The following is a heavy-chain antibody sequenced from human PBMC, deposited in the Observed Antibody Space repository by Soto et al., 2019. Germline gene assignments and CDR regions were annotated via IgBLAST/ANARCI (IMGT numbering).Heavy chain of an antibody. CDR1: GGSISSYY. D-gene: IGHD1-26*01. J-gene: IGHJ4*02. V-gene: IGHV4-59*08. CDR3: ARQAPSGNFDY. CDR2: IYYSGST. Sequence: SETLSLTCTVSGGSISSYYWSWIRQSPGKGLEWIGYIYYSGSTNYNPSLKSRVTISVDTSKNQFSLKLSSVTAADTAVYYCARQAPSGNFDYWGQGTLVTVSS.